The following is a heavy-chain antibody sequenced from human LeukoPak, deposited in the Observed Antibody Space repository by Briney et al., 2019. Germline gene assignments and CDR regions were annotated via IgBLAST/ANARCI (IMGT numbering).Heavy chain of an antibody. D-gene: IGHD3-22*01. CDR1: GYTFIDHY. CDR3: ARAGHNSNSGGYDF. J-gene: IGHJ4*02. Sequence: ASVTVSCKPSGYTFIDHYLHWVRQAPGQGLASLGWIDPDTGDTNYPQKFQGRVTMTRDTSISTAYMELNRLRSDDTAVYYCARAGHNSNSGGYDFWGLGTLVTVSS. V-gene: IGHV1-2*02. CDR2: IDPDTGDT.